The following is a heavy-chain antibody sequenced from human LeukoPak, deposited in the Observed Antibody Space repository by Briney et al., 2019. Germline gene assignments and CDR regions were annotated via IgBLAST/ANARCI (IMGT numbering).Heavy chain of an antibody. Sequence: SETLSLTCTVSGGSISSYYWSWIRQPPGKGLEWIGYIYTSGGTNYNPSLKSRVTISVDTSKNQFSLKLSSVTAADTAVYYCARRDYYYYYMDVWGKGTTVTVSS. V-gene: IGHV4-4*09. J-gene: IGHJ6*03. CDR3: ARRDYYYYYMDV. CDR1: GGSISSYY. CDR2: IYTSGGT.